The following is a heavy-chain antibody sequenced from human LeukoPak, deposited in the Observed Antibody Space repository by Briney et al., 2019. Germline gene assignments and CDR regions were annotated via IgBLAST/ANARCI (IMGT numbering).Heavy chain of an antibody. V-gene: IGHV3-30*04. Sequence: GGSLRLSCAASGFTFSIYAMHWVRQAPGKGLEWVAVISYDGSNKYYADSVKGRFTISRDNSKNTLYLQMNSLRAEDTAVYYCAKGATTMVGYYFDYWGQGALVTVSS. CDR1: GFTFSIYA. D-gene: IGHD5-18*01. CDR3: AKGATTMVGYYFDY. CDR2: ISYDGSNK. J-gene: IGHJ4*02.